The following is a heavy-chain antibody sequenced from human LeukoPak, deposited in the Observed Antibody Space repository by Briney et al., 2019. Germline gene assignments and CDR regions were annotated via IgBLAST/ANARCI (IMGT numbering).Heavy chain of an antibody. CDR2: TGTAGDT. CDR3: ARQNGNGFDY. D-gene: IGHD1-1*01. J-gene: IGHJ4*02. CDR1: GFTFSTYD. Sequence: PGGSLRLSCAASGFTFSTYDFHWVRQTTGKGLEWVSATGTAGDTWYSGSVKGRFTISRENAKSSMYLQMNSLRAGDTAVYYCARQNGNGFDYWGQGTLVTVSS. V-gene: IGHV3-13*01.